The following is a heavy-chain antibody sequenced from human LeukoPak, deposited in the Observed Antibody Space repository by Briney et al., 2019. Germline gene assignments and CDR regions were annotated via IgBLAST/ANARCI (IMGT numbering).Heavy chain of an antibody. Sequence: PGRSLRLSCAASGFTFSSYGMHWVRQAPGKGLEWVAVIRYDGSNKYYADSVKGRFTISRDNSKNTLYLQMNSLRAEDTAVYYCARGPASDVPKAFDIWGQGTMVTVSS. CDR1: GFTFSSYG. D-gene: IGHD2-2*01. CDR3: ARGPASDVPKAFDI. V-gene: IGHV3-33*01. CDR2: IRYDGSNK. J-gene: IGHJ3*02.